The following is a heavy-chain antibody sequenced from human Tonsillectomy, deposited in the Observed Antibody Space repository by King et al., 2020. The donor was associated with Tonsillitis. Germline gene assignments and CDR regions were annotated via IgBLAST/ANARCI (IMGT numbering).Heavy chain of an antibody. Sequence: QLPESGPGLVKPSETLSLTCTVSGGSISTNYWSWIRQPPGKGLEWIGNIHYRENTNYNSSLRSRVTMSMDTSKSQFSLRLTSVTAADTAVYFCGGGGGWLTDNWGQGTLVTVSS. CDR1: GGSISTNY. J-gene: IGHJ4*02. V-gene: IGHV4-59*01. D-gene: IGHD1-26*01. CDR2: IHYRENT. CDR3: GGGGGWLTDN.